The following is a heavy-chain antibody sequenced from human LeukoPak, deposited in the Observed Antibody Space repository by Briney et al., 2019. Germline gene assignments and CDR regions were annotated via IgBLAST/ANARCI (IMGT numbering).Heavy chain of an antibody. CDR1: GFTVTSNY. Sequence: PGGSPRLSCAASGFTVTSNYMSWVRQAPGKGLEWVSVIYSGGSTYYADSVKGRFTISRDNSKNTLYLQMNSLRAEDTAVYYCARFYSSGAPFDYWGQGTLVTVSS. D-gene: IGHD6-19*01. CDR3: ARFYSSGAPFDY. J-gene: IGHJ4*02. V-gene: IGHV3-53*01. CDR2: IYSGGST.